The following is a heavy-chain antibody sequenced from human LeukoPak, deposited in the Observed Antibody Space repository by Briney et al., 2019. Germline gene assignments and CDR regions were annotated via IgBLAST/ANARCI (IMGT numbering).Heavy chain of an antibody. CDR3: ARVGLRYCSSTSCPDAFDI. D-gene: IGHD2-2*01. Sequence: PGGSLRLSCAASGFTFSSYWMSWVRQAPGKGLEWVANIKQDGSEKYYVDSVKGRFTISRDNAKNSLYLQMNSLRAEDTAVYYCARVGLRYCSSTSCPDAFDIWGQGTMVTVSS. V-gene: IGHV3-7*01. CDR1: GFTFSSYW. J-gene: IGHJ3*02. CDR2: IKQDGSEK.